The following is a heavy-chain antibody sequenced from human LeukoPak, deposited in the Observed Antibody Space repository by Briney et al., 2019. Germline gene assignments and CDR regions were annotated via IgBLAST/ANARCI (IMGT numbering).Heavy chain of an antibody. Sequence: PGGSLSLSCAASGFTFSSHAMSWVPQAPGEGLGWGSAISGSGGSTYYADSVKGRFTISRDNSKNTLYLQMNSLRAEDTAVYYCAKDHDVVVPAATESWGQGTLVTVSS. D-gene: IGHD2-2*01. J-gene: IGHJ4*02. CDR2: ISGSGGST. CDR3: AKDHDVVVPAATES. CDR1: GFTFSSHA. V-gene: IGHV3-23*01.